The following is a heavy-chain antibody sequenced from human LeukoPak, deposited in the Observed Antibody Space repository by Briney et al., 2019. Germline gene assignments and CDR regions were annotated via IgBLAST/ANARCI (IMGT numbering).Heavy chain of an antibody. CDR1: GFTFSSYW. D-gene: IGHD2-2*01. J-gene: IGHJ4*02. CDR2: ISWNSGSI. CDR3: SCSSSRYTWYFDH. Sequence: GGSLRLSCAASGFTFSSYWMHWVRQAPGKGLEWVSGISWNSGSIGYADSVKGRFTISRDNAKNSLYLQMNNLGAEDTAVYYCSCSSSRYTWYFDHWGQGTLVTVSS. V-gene: IGHV3-9*01.